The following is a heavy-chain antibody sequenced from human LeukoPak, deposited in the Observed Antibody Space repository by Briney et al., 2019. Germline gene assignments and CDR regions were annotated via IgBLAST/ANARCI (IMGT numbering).Heavy chain of an antibody. CDR2: MNPNSGNT. D-gene: IGHD3-3*01. J-gene: IGHJ6*02. CDR3: ARLYYDFWSGHYDTYYYYGMDV. V-gene: IGHV1-8*01. Sequence: ASVKVSCKASGYTFTSYDINWVRQATGQGLEWMGWMNPNSGNTGYAQKFQGRVTMTRNTSISTAYMELSSLRSEDTAVYYCARLYYDFWSGHYDTYYYYGMDVWGQGTTVTVSS. CDR1: GYTFTSYD.